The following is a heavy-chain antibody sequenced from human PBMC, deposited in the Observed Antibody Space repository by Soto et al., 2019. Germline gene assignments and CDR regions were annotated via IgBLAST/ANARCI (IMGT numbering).Heavy chain of an antibody. J-gene: IGHJ5*02. CDR2: IYSGGST. D-gene: IGHD3-10*01. CDR1: GFTVSSNY. CDR3: ARTGGYGSAWFHP. V-gene: IGHV3-53*02. Sequence: EVQLVETGGGLIQPGGSLRLSCAASGFTVSSNYMGWVRQAPGKGLEWVSVIYSGGSTYYADSVKGRFTISRDNSKNKRYLQMNSLRAEDTAVYYCARTGGYGSAWFHPWGQGTLVTVSS.